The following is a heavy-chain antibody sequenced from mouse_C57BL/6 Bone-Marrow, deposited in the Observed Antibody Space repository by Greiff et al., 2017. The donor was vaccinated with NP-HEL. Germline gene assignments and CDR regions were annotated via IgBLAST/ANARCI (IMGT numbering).Heavy chain of an antibody. CDR3: ARGVRPWFAY. J-gene: IGHJ3*01. CDR2: ISYDGSN. CDR1: GYSITSGYY. D-gene: IGHD2-14*01. Sequence: EVQLQESGPGLVEPSQSLSLTCSVTGYSITSGYYWNWIRQFPGNKLEWMGYISYDGSNNYNPSLKNRISITRDTSKNQFFLKLNSVTTEDTATYYCARGVRPWFAYWGQGTLVTVSA. V-gene: IGHV3-6*01.